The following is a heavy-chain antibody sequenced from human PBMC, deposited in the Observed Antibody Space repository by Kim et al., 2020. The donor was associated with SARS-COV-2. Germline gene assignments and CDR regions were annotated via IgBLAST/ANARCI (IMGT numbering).Heavy chain of an antibody. V-gene: IGHV4-34*01. D-gene: IGHD7-27*01. CDR1: GGSFSGYS. CDR2: INLSGGL. Sequence: SETLSLTCAVYGGSFSGYSWNWIRQPPGKGLEWIGEINLSGGLNHNPSLKSRVTISMDTSKNQFSLKVTSVTAADTAFYYCARGRAGIVPSPILGIGPHYDYFTMDVWGHGTTVTVSS. CDR3: ARGRAGIVPSPILGIGPHYDYFTMDV. J-gene: IGHJ6*02.